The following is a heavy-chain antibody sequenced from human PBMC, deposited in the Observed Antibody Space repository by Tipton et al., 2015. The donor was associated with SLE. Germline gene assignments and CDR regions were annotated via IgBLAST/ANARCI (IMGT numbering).Heavy chain of an antibody. V-gene: IGHV4-59*11. Sequence: TLSLTCTVSGGSIRSHYWSWIRQPPGKGLEWFGYLYHSGSTKYNPSLKSRVTISLDTSKNQVSLKLTSVTAADTAVYYCARGWYSRNWEWWFDPWGQGTLVTVSS. CDR1: GGSIRSHY. J-gene: IGHJ5*02. CDR3: ARGWYSRNWEWWFDP. CDR2: LYHSGST. D-gene: IGHD6-13*01.